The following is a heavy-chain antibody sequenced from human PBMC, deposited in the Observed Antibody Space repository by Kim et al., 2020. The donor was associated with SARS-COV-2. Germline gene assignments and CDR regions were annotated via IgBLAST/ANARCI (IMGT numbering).Heavy chain of an antibody. J-gene: IGHJ4*02. Sequence: SLKSRVTISVDTSKNQFSLKLSSVTAADTAVYYCARGRTTVFGVVSKLDYWGQGTLVTVSS. D-gene: IGHD3-3*01. CDR3: ARGRTTVFGVVSKLDY. V-gene: IGHV4-34*13.